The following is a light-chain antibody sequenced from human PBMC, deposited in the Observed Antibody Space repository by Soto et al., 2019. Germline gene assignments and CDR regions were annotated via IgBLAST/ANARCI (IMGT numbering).Light chain of an antibody. J-gene: IGKJ1*01. Sequence: PGERATLSCRASQSVSSIYLAWYQQKPGQAPRLLIYGASSRATGIPDRFSGSGSGTDFTLTISRLEPEDFAVYYCQQYGSSPRTFGQGTKVDIK. V-gene: IGKV3-20*01. CDR2: GAS. CDR1: QSVSSIY. CDR3: QQYGSSPRT.